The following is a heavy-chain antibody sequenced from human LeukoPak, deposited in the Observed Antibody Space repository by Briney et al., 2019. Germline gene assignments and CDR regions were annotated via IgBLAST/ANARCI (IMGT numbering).Heavy chain of an antibody. Sequence: VASVKVSCKASGYTFTGYYMHWVRQAPGQGLEWTGWINPNSGGTNYAQKFQGRATMTRDTSISTAYMELSRLRSDDTAVYYCAREVTGTTYPNSGPLDYWGQGTLVTVSS. CDR1: GYTFTGYY. D-gene: IGHD1-7*01. CDR3: AREVTGTTYPNSGPLDY. CDR2: INPNSGGT. J-gene: IGHJ4*02. V-gene: IGHV1-2*02.